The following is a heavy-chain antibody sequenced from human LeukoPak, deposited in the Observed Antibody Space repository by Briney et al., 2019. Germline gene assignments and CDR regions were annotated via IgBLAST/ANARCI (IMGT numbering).Heavy chain of an antibody. V-gene: IGHV4-4*02. J-gene: IGHJ4*02. CDR2: IYHSGGT. Sequence: PSGTLSLTCAVSGGSISSSNWWSWVRQPPGKGLEWIGEIYHSGGTNYNPSLKSRVTISVDKSKNQFSLKLSSVTAADTAVYYCAREGGIAVAGPLDYWGQGTLVTVSS. CDR1: GGSISSSNW. CDR3: AREGGIAVAGPLDY. D-gene: IGHD6-19*01.